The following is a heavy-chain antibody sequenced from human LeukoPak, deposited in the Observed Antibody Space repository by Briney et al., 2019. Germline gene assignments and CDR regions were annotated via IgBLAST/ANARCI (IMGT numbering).Heavy chain of an antibody. Sequence: GSSVKVSCKASGGTFSSYTISWVRQAPGQGLEWMGRIIPILGIANYAQKFQGRVTITADKSTSTAYMELSSLRSEDTAVYYCTRDLYDSSGYYYDYWGQGTLVTVSS. CDR1: GGTFSSYT. CDR2: IIPILGIA. D-gene: IGHD3-22*01. J-gene: IGHJ4*02. CDR3: TRDLYDSSGYYYDY. V-gene: IGHV1-69*04.